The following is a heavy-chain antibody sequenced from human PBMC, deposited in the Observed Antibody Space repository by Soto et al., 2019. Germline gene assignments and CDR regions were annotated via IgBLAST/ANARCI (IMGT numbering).Heavy chain of an antibody. CDR2: IYTSGST. J-gene: IGHJ6*02. D-gene: IGHD6-13*01. Sequence: SETLSLTCTVSGGSISSYYWSWIRQPAGKGLEWIGRIYTSGSTNYDPSLKSRVTMSVDTSKNQFSLKLSSVTAADTAVYYCARDRGYSTPGYYYYYGMDVWGQGTTVTVSS. V-gene: IGHV4-4*07. CDR1: GGSISSYY. CDR3: ARDRGYSTPGYYYYYGMDV.